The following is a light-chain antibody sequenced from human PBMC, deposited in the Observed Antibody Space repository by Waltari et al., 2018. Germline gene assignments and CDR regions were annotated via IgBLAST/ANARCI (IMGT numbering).Light chain of an antibody. J-gene: IGKJ5*01. V-gene: IGKV3-15*01. CDR1: QSVGYN. CDR2: GAS. Sequence: EVVMTQSPATLSVSPGERVPLSCRASQSVGYNLAWFQQHPGQAPRLLIYGASTRATDMPDRFSGSGSGTAFTLTISSLQSEDFANYYCQQYNNWQITFGQGTRLDLK. CDR3: QQYNNWQIT.